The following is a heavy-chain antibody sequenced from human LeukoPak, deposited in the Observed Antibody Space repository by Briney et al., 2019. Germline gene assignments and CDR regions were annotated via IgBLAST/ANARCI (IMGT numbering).Heavy chain of an antibody. J-gene: IGHJ5*02. Sequence: GGSLRLSCAASGFTFSSYAMHWVRQAPGKGLEWVAVISYDGSNKYYADSVKGRFTISRDNSKNTLYLQMNSLRAEDTAVYYCARDLEWELQIRFDPWGQGTLVTVSS. CDR2: ISYDGSNK. D-gene: IGHD1-26*01. CDR3: ARDLEWELQIRFDP. CDR1: GFTFSSYA. V-gene: IGHV3-30*04.